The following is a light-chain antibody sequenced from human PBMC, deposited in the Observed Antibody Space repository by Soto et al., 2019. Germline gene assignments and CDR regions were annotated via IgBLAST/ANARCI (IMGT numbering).Light chain of an antibody. Sequence: QSVLTQPASVSGSPGQSITISCTGTSSDVGSYNLVSWYQQHPGKAPKLMIYEGSKRPSGVSNRFSGSKSGNTASLTISGLQAEDEADYHCCSYAGGSTYWLFGGGTKLTVL. CDR1: SSDVGSYNL. CDR2: EGS. CDR3: CSYAGGSTYWL. J-gene: IGLJ3*02. V-gene: IGLV2-23*01.